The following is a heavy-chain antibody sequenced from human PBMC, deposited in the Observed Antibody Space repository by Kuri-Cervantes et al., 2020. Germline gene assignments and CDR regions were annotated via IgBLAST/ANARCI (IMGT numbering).Heavy chain of an antibody. D-gene: IGHD2-2*01. CDR2: IYYSGST. J-gene: IGHJ4*02. CDR1: GGSFSSYY. CDR3: AREHLVVPAALGGGFDY. Sequence: SETLSLTCAVYGGSFSSYYWGWIRQPPGKGLEWIGSIYYSGSTYYNPSLKSRVTISVDTSKNQFSLKLSSVTAADTAVYYCAREHLVVPAALGGGFDYWGQGTLVTVSS. V-gene: IGHV4-39*07.